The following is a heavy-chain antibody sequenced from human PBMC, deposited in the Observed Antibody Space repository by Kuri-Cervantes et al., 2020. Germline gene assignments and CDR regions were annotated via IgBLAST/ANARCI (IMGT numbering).Heavy chain of an antibody. Sequence: GGSLRLSCAASGFTFSNAWMSWVRQAPGKGLEWVAVISYDESNKYYADSVEGRFTISRDNSKNTLYLQMNSLRAEDTAVYYCARERKGLGDAFDIWGQGTMVTVSS. D-gene: IGHD2/OR15-2a*01. CDR2: ISYDESNK. J-gene: IGHJ3*02. V-gene: IGHV3-30-3*01. CDR1: GFTFSNAW. CDR3: ARERKGLGDAFDI.